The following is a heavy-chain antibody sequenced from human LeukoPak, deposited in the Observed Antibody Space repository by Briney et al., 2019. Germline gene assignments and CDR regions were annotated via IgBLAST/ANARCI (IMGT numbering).Heavy chain of an antibody. CDR1: GYTFTGYY. D-gene: IGHD2-15*01. CDR3: ARRPATYYYYGMDV. J-gene: IGHJ6*02. Sequence: ASVKVSCKASGYTFTGYYMHWVRQAPGQGLEWMGWINPNSGGTNYAQKFQGRVTMTRDTSISTAYMELSSLRSEDTAVYYCARRPATYYYYGMDVWGQGTTVTVSS. CDR2: INPNSGGT. V-gene: IGHV1-2*02.